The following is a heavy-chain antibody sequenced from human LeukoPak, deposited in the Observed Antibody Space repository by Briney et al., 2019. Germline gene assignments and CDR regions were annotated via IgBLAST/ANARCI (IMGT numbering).Heavy chain of an antibody. V-gene: IGHV1-8*03. J-gene: IGHJ4*02. Sequence: ASVKVSCKASGYTFTSYDINWVRQATGQGLEWMGWMNPNSGNTGYAQKFQGRVTITRNTSISTAYMELSSLRSEDTAVYYCARGSFWSGYYMVTDYWGQGTLVTVSS. CDR3: ARGSFWSGYYMVTDY. D-gene: IGHD3-3*01. CDR2: MNPNSGNT. CDR1: GYTFTSYD.